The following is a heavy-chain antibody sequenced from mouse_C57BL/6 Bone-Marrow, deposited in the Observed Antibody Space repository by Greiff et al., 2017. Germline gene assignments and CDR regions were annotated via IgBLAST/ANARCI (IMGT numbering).Heavy chain of an antibody. V-gene: IGHV5-16*01. Sequence: EVQVVESEGGLVQPGSSMKLSCTASGFTFSDYYMAWVRQVPEKGLEWVANINYDGSSTYYLDSLKSRFIISRDNAKNILYLQMSSLKSEDTATYYCARGGTTVVAYFDVWGTGTTVTVSS. CDR1: GFTFSDYY. CDR2: INYDGSST. J-gene: IGHJ1*03. CDR3: ARGGTTVVAYFDV. D-gene: IGHD1-1*01.